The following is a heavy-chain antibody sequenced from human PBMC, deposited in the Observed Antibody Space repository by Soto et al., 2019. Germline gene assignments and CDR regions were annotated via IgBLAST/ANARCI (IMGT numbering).Heavy chain of an antibody. V-gene: IGHV6-1*01. D-gene: IGHD2-15*01. CDR3: ARSEEDSDYYYYGMDV. J-gene: IGHJ6*02. CDR2: TYYRSRWYS. Sequence: SHTRSLTCVGSGYTVSSNSVAWNVVRQCPSRGLEWLGRTYYRSRWYSDYAVSVRSRIDINADTSKNQVSLQLNSVTPEDTAVYYCARSEEDSDYYYYGMDVWGQGTTVTVSS. CDR1: GYTVSSNSVA.